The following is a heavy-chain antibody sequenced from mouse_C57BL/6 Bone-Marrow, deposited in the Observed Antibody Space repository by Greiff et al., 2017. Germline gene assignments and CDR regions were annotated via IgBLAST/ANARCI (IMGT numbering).Heavy chain of an antibody. CDR1: GYTFTSYG. V-gene: IGHV1-81*01. J-gene: IGHJ3*01. Sequence: QVQLQQSGAELARPGASVKLSCKASGYTFTSYGISWVKQRTGQGLEWIGEIYPRSGNTYYNEKFKGKATLAADKSSSTAYMELRSLTSEDSAVYFCANDYDGAWFAYWGQGTLVTVSA. CDR2: IYPRSGNT. D-gene: IGHD2-4*01. CDR3: ANDYDGAWFAY.